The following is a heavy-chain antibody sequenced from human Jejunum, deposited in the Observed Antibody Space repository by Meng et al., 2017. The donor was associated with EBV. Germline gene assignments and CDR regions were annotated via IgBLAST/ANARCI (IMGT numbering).Heavy chain of an antibody. J-gene: IGHJ5*02. CDR1: GDSVTGYNY. Sequence: QVPLQESGPGLVKPSEPLSLTCSVSGDSVTGYNYWTWIRQPPGKGLEWIGNLYYAGKAIYKPSLQSRVTISVDTSKNQISLKVTSVTAADTAIYYCARGRGYDYGDSWGQGTLVTVSS. V-gene: IGHV4-61*01. CDR2: LYYAGKA. CDR3: ARGRGYDYGDS. D-gene: IGHD5-12*01.